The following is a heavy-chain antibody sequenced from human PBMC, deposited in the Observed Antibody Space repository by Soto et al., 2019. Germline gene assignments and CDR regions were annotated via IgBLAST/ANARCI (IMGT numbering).Heavy chain of an antibody. V-gene: IGHV1-46*01. D-gene: IGHD6-13*01. CDR3: ASSPAFSSSWYGIPPGPSHGMDV. CDR1: GYTFTSFY. Sequence: QMQLVQSGAEVKRPGASVRVSCKSSGYTFTSFYIHWVRQTPGQVLEWMGIINLSSGITNFAQRFQDRVSMTRDMSTNTHYMKLSSLKSDDTAVYYCASSPAFSSSWYGIPPGPSHGMDVWGQGTTVTVS. CDR2: INLSSGIT. J-gene: IGHJ6*02.